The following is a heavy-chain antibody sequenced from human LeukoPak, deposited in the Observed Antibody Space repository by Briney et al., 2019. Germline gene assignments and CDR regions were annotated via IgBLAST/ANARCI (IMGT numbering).Heavy chain of an antibody. V-gene: IGHV4-34*01. CDR3: ARGSPYSSGWYGA. CDR1: GGSFSGYY. CDR2: INHSGST. J-gene: IGHJ5*02. Sequence: SETLSLTCAVYGGSFSGYYWSWNRQPPGKGLEWIGEINHSGSTNYNPSLKSRVTISVDTSKNQFSLKLSSVTAADTAVYYCARGSPYSSGWYGAWGQGTLVTVSS. D-gene: IGHD6-19*01.